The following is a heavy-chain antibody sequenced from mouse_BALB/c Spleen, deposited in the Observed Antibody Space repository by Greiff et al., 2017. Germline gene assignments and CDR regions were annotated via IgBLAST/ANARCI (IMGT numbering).Heavy chain of an antibody. D-gene: IGHD4-1*01. CDR1: GDSITSGY. CDR3: ARGEGLTGTFAY. CDR2: ISYSGST. J-gene: IGHJ3*01. V-gene: IGHV3-8*02. Sequence: EVKLVESGPSLVKPSQTLSLTCSVTGDSITSGYWNWIRKFPGNKLEYMGYISYSGSTYYNPSLKSRISITRDTSKNQYYLQLNSVTTEDTATYYCARGEGLTGTFAYWGQGTLVTVSA.